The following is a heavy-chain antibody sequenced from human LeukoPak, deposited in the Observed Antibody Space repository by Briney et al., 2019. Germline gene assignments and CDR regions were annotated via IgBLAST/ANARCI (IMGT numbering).Heavy chain of an antibody. Sequence: GGSLRLSCAASGFTFSTYTMNWVRQAPGKGLEWVSSISSSSSYIKYADSVKGRFTISRDNAKNSLYLQMNSLRAEDTAVYYCASRDYAGSIDYWGQGTLVTVSS. CDR1: GFTFSTYT. V-gene: IGHV3-21*01. CDR2: ISSSSSYI. J-gene: IGHJ4*02. D-gene: IGHD4-23*01. CDR3: ASRDYAGSIDY.